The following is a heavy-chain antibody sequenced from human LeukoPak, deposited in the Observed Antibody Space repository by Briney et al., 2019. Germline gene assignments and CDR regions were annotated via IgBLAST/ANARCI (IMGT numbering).Heavy chain of an antibody. Sequence: ASVKVSCKASGYTFTSYDINWVRQATGQGLEWMGWMNPNSGNTGYAQKFQGRVTITRNTSISTAYMELSSLRSEDTAVYYCARESSGYYDFWSGYSHEDAFDIWAKGQWSPSLQ. V-gene: IGHV1-8*03. CDR2: MNPNSGNT. D-gene: IGHD3-3*01. CDR3: ARESSGYYDFWSGYSHEDAFDI. CDR1: GYTFTSYD. J-gene: IGHJ3*02.